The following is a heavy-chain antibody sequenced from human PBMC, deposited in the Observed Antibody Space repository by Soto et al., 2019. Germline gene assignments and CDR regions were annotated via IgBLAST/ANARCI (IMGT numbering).Heavy chain of an antibody. CDR1: GFTFSSSG. CDR2: ISYDGSNK. J-gene: IGHJ4*02. Sequence: GGSLRLSCAASGFTFSSSGMAWVRQAPGKGLEWVAVISYDGSNKYYADSVKGRFTISRDNSKNTLYLQMNSLRAEDKAVVYCSKGRGYSSSGARFDNRGQGTLVTVSS. V-gene: IGHV3-30*18. CDR3: SKGRGYSSSGARFDN. D-gene: IGHD6-13*01.